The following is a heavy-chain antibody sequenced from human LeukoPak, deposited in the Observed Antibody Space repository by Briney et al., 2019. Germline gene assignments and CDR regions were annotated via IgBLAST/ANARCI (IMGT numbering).Heavy chain of an antibody. CDR2: INSDGSST. Sequence: GGSLRLSCAASGFIFSSYWMHWVRPAPGKGLVWVSRINSDGSSTSYADSVKGRFTISRDNAKNTLYLQMNSLRADDTAVYYCARGTGYRVFDYWGQGTLVTVSS. J-gene: IGHJ4*02. CDR3: ARGTGYRVFDY. V-gene: IGHV3-74*01. CDR1: GFIFSSYW. D-gene: IGHD3-9*01.